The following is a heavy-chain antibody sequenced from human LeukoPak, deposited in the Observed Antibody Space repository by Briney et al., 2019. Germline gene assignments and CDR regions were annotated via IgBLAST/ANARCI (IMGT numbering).Heavy chain of an antibody. CDR1: GFTFSSYS. Sequence: GGSLRLSCAASGFTFSSYSMNWVRQAPGKGLEWDSSISSSSSYIYYADSVKGRFTISTDNAKNSLYLQMNSLRAEDTAVYYCASHSIVTAIPYWGQGTLVTVSS. V-gene: IGHV3-21*01. D-gene: IGHD2-21*02. J-gene: IGHJ4*02. CDR2: ISSSSSYI. CDR3: ASHSIVTAIPY.